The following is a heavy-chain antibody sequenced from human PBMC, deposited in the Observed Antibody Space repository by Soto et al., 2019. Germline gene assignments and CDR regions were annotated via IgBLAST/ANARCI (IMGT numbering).Heavy chain of an antibody. Sequence: SETLSLTCTVSGGSISSYYWSWIRQPPGKGLEWIGYIYYSGSTNYNPSLKSRVTISVDTSKNQFSLKLSSVTAADTAVYYCARDDEWFDPWGQGTLVTV. J-gene: IGHJ5*02. CDR1: GGSISSYY. CDR2: IYYSGST. CDR3: ARDDEWFDP. V-gene: IGHV4-59*01.